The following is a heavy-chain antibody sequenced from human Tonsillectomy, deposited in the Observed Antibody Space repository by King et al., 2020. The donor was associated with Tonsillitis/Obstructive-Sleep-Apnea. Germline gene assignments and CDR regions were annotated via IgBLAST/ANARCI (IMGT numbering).Heavy chain of an antibody. V-gene: IGHV2-26*01. D-gene: IGHD4-17*01. Sequence: VTLQESGPVLVKPTETLTLTCTVSGFSLSNARMGVSWIRQPPGKALEWLAHIFSNDEKSYSTSLKSRLTISKDTSKSQVVLTMTNMDPVDTATYYCARIRPTGDYEMWLTTYTMDVWGKGPPLTASS. CDR3: ARIRPTGDYEMWLTTYTMDV. CDR1: GFSLSNARMG. CDR2: IFSNDEK. J-gene: IGHJ6*04.